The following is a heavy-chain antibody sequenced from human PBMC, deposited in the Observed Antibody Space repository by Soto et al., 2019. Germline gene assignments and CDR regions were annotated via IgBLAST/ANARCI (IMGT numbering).Heavy chain of an antibody. CDR1: GFTFSSYS. V-gene: IGHV3-48*02. J-gene: IGHJ4*02. Sequence: GGSLRLSCAASGFTFSSYSMNWVRQAPGKGLEWVSYISSSSSTIYYADSVKGRFTISRDNAKNSLYLQMNSLRDEDTAVYYCARDPIPYDSSGYSDYWGQGTLVTSPQ. CDR2: ISSSSSTI. CDR3: ARDPIPYDSSGYSDY. D-gene: IGHD3-22*01.